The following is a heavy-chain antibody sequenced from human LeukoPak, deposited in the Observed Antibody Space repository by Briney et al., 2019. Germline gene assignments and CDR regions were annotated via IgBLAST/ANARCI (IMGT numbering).Heavy chain of an antibody. D-gene: IGHD6-13*01. CDR2: INHSGST. Sequence: PSETLSLTCAVYGGSFSGYYWSWIRHPPGKGLEWIGEINHSGSTNYNPSLKSRVTISVDTSKNQFSLKLSSVTAADTAVYYCARAQYSSSWYRRGLIDYWGQGTLVTVSS. CDR1: GGSFSGYY. J-gene: IGHJ4*02. V-gene: IGHV4-34*01. CDR3: ARAQYSSSWYRRGLIDY.